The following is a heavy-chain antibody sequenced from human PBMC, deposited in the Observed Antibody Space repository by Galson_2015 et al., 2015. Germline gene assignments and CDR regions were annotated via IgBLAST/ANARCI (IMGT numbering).Heavy chain of an antibody. D-gene: IGHD6-13*01. J-gene: IGHJ4*02. CDR3: ARGQGYSSSWYHLDY. CDR1: GFTFSSYS. CDR2: ISSSSSTI. Sequence: SLRLSCAASGFTFSSYSMNWVRQAPGKGLEWVSYISSSSSTIYYADSVKGRVTISRDNAKNSLYLQMNSLRDEDTAVYYCARGQGYSSSWYHLDYWGQGTLVTVSS. V-gene: IGHV3-48*02.